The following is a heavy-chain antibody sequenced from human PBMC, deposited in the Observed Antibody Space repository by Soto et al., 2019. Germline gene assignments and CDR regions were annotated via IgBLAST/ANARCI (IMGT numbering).Heavy chain of an antibody. D-gene: IGHD2-2*01. V-gene: IGHV3-23*01. CDR3: AKHGERTGRPIVVVPAAGGREFDYMDV. Sequence: GGSLRLSCAASGFTFSSYGMHWVRQAPGEGLEWVAAISGSGGSTYYADSVKGRFTISRDNSKNTLYLQMNSLRAEDTAVYYCAKHGERTGRPIVVVPAAGGREFDYMDVWGKGTTVTVSS. CDR2: ISGSGGST. J-gene: IGHJ6*03. CDR1: GFTFSSYG.